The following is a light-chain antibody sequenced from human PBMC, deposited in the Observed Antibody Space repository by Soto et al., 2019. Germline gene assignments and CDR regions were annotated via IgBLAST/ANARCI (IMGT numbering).Light chain of an antibody. CDR2: YDD. Sequence: QSVLTQPPSVPEAPRQTVTISCSGSSSNIGNNAVIYYQQLPGQSPKIVIYYDDLLTSGVSDRFSGSKSGTSASLAISGLQSEDEADYYCAACDDSLKAYVFGPVTKVTVL. J-gene: IGLJ1*01. CDR3: AACDDSLKAYV. CDR1: SSNIGNNA. V-gene: IGLV1-36*01.